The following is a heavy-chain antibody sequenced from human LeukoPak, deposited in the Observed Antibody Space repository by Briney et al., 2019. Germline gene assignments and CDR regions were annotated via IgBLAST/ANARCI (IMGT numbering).Heavy chain of an antibody. CDR3: ARVHSSGSSYYMDV. V-gene: IGHV3-53*01. CDR2: IYDGDST. CDR1: GFIVSSNY. Sequence: VGSLRLSCAASGFIVSSNYMSWVRQAPGKGLGWVSVIYDGDSTYYADSVKGRFTISRDNSKNTLFLQMNSLRAEDTAVYYCARVHSSGSSYYMDVWGKGTTVTVSS. J-gene: IGHJ6*03. D-gene: IGHD3-10*01.